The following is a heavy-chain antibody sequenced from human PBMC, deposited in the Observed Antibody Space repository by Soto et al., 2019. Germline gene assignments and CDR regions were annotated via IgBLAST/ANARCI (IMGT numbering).Heavy chain of an antibody. Sequence: GGSLRLSCAASGFTFSSYWMHWVRQAPGKGLVWVSRINSDGSSTSYADSVKGRFTISRDNAKNTLYMQMNSLRAEDTAVYYCARGAYYDFWSGYYHGRDMGYFDYWGQGTLVTVSS. CDR1: GFTFSSYW. CDR3: ARGAYYDFWSGYYHGRDMGYFDY. J-gene: IGHJ4*02. D-gene: IGHD3-3*01. CDR2: INSDGSST. V-gene: IGHV3-74*01.